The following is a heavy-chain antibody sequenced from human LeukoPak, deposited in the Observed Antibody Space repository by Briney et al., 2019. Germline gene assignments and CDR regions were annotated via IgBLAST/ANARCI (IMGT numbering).Heavy chain of an antibody. Sequence: SVTVSCKASGGTFSSYAISWVRQAPGQGLEWMGGIIPIFGTANYAKKFQGRVTITADESTSTAYMELSSLRSDNTAVYYCARVTYRYDYVWGDDPWGQGTLVTVSS. CDR1: GGTFSSYA. CDR2: IIPIFGTA. J-gene: IGHJ5*02. V-gene: IGHV1-69*13. CDR3: ARVTYRYDYVWGDDP. D-gene: IGHD3-16*01.